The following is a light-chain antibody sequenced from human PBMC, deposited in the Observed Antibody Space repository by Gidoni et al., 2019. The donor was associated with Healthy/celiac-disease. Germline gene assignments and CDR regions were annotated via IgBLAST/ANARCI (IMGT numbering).Light chain of an antibody. V-gene: IGLV3-25*03. Sequence: SYELPQPPSVSVSPGQTARITCSGDALPKQYAYWYQQKPGQAPVLVIYKDSERPSGIPERFSGSSSGKTVTLTISGVQAEDEADYYWQSADSSGTYEVFGGGTKLTVL. J-gene: IGLJ3*02. CDR1: ALPKQY. CDR3: QSADSSGTYEV. CDR2: KDS.